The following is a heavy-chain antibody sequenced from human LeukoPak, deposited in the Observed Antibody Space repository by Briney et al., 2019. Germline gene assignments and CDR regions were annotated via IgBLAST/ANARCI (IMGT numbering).Heavy chain of an antibody. CDR1: GFTFRSYC. D-gene: IGHD6-19*01. CDR3: AKDRSVDGTV. CDR2: LNGDGSTT. J-gene: IGHJ4*02. V-gene: IGHV3-74*03. Sequence: GGSLRLSRAASGFTFRSYCTYWVRQAPGKGPVWVSCLNGDGSTTTYADSVKGRFTVSRDNAKNTLYLQMDSLIAEDTAVYYCAKDRSVDGTVWGQGTLVTVSS.